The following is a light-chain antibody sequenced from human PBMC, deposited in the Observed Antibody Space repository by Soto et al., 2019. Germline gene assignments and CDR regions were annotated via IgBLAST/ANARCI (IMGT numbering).Light chain of an antibody. Sequence: DIRMTQSPSSLSASVGDRVTITCRASQSISSYLNWYQQKPGKAPKLLIYAASNLQSGVPSRFSGSGSGADFTLTISSLQPEDFATYYCQQSYSTLWTFGQGTKVEIK. CDR3: QQSYSTLWT. CDR2: AAS. J-gene: IGKJ1*01. V-gene: IGKV1-39*01. CDR1: QSISSY.